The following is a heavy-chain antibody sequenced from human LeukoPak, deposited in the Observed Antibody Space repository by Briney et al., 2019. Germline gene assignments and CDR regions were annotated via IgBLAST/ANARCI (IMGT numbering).Heavy chain of an antibody. Sequence: SETLSLTCAVYGGSLSGFYWIWIRQPPGKGLEWIGEINHSGSTNYNPSLKIRVTISVDTSKNQFSLKLSSVTAADTAVYYCARLDMSTIRIDFWGEGTGVTVSS. CDR1: GGSLSGFY. D-gene: IGHD5-24*01. CDR3: ARLDMSTIRIDF. J-gene: IGHJ4*02. V-gene: IGHV4-34*01. CDR2: INHSGST.